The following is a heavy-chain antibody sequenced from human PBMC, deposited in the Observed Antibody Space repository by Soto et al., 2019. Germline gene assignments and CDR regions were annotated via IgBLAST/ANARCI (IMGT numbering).Heavy chain of an antibody. V-gene: IGHV1-46*01. J-gene: IGHJ4*02. Sequence: ASVKVSCRASGYTFTNYNIHGFRQAPGQGLEWLGIIRPSGINTAYAQRFQGRVTMTSDKSTGIANMELASLTSEDTAVCYCARETKESFYFDYWGQGTLVTVSS. CDR1: GYTFTNYN. CDR3: ARETKESFYFDY. CDR2: IRPSGINT. D-gene: IGHD6-6*01.